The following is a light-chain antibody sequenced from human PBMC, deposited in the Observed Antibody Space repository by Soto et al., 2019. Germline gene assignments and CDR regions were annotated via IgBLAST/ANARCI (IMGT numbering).Light chain of an antibody. CDR2: GAS. Sequence: ERVLTDCKGALSVSRVEIGGRRIMNSKSVSSNLAWYQQRPGQAPRLLIYGASTRATGVPARFSGSGSGTEFPLTINSLQSQDFAVYYCQQHTAWPTSRPSFGQGTRLEIK. J-gene: IGKJ5*01. CDR1: KSVSSN. CDR3: QQHTAWPTSRPS. V-gene: IGKV3-15*01.